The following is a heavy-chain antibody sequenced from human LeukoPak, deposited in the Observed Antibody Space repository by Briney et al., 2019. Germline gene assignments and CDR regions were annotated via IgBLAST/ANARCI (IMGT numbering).Heavy chain of an antibody. CDR1: GGSFSGYY. CDR2: INHSGST. V-gene: IGHV4-34*01. Sequence: SETLSLTCAVYGGSFSGYYWSWVRQPPGKGLEGIGEINHSGSTNYNPSLKSRVTISVDTSKNQFSLKLSSVTAADTAVYYCARDYYDSSGDAFDIWGQGTMVTVSS. CDR3: ARDYYDSSGDAFDI. D-gene: IGHD3-22*01. J-gene: IGHJ3*02.